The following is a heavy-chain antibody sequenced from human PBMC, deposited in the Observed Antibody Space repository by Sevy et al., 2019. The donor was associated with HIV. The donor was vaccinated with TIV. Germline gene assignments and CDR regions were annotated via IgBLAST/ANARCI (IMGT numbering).Heavy chain of an antibody. CDR3: ASKRGYNHGPFDY. CDR1: GGSISNSDSY. V-gene: IGHV4-30-4*02. CDR2: IHYTGGT. J-gene: IGHJ4*02. Sequence: SETLSLTCTVSGGSISNSDSYWSWIRQPPGKGLEWIGYIHYTGGTYYNPFLKSRVAMSMDTSEKQFSLKLSSMTEADTAVHYCASKRGYNHGPFDYWGQGTLVTVSS. D-gene: IGHD5-18*01.